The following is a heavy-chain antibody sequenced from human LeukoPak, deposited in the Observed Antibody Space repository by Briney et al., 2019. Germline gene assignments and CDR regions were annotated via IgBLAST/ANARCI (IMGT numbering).Heavy chain of an antibody. J-gene: IGHJ4*02. CDR3: ARGKNQYCSGGSCYSGRGFDY. Sequence: SETLSLTCTVSGGSISGYYWSWIRQPAGKGLEWIGRIYTSGSTNYNPSLKSRVTMSVDTSKNQFSLKLSSVTAADTAVYYCARGKNQYCSGGSCYSGRGFDYWGQGTLVTVSS. CDR1: GGSISGYY. CDR2: IYTSGST. D-gene: IGHD2-15*01. V-gene: IGHV4-4*07.